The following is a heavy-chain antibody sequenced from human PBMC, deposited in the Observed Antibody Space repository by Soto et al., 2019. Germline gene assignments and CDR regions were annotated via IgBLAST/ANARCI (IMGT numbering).Heavy chain of an antibody. CDR2: ISGSGGST. D-gene: IGHD2-2*01. V-gene: IGHV3-23*01. CDR1: GFTFSSYA. J-gene: IGHJ5*02. CDR3: AKDLSDIVVVPAATPHSFDP. Sequence: PGGSLRLSCAASGFTFSSYAMSWVRQAPGKGLEWVSAISGSGGSTYYADSVKGRFTISRDNSKNTLYLQMNSLRAEDTAVYYCAKDLSDIVVVPAATPHSFDPWGQGTLVTVSS.